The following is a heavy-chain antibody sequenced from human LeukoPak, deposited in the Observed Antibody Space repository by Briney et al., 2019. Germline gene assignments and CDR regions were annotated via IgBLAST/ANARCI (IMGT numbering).Heavy chain of an antibody. V-gene: IGHV4-34*01. CDR1: GGSFSGYY. CDR3: ARAGKGLFDFDY. CDR2: INHSGST. D-gene: IGHD3-10*01. Sequence: SETLSLTCAVYGGSFSGYYWSWIRQPPGKGLGWIGEINHSGSTNYNPSLKSRVTISVDTSKNQFSLKLSSVTAADTAVYYCARAGKGLFDFDYWGQGTLVTVSS. J-gene: IGHJ4*02.